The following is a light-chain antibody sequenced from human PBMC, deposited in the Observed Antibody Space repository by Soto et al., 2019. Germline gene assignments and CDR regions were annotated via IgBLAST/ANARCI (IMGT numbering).Light chain of an antibody. CDR3: SSYAGSYTWV. Sequence: QSSLTQPRSVSGSPGQTVTVSCTGTSSVVGAYNYVSWYRHHPGNAPKFLIYDVSRRPSGVPDRFSASKSGNTASLTISGLQAEDEADYYCSSYAGSYTWVFGGGTKLTVL. V-gene: IGLV2-11*01. CDR1: SSVVGAYNY. J-gene: IGLJ3*02. CDR2: DVS.